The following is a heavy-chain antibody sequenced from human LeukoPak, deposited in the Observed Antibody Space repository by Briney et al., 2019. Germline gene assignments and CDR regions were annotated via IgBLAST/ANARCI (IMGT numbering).Heavy chain of an antibody. CDR3: AKGPSGHDSWSGYYLY. V-gene: IGHV3-23*01. J-gene: IGHJ4*02. D-gene: IGHD3-3*01. CDR2: ISGSGGST. CDR1: GFTFSSYA. Sequence: GGSLRLSCAASGFTFSSYAMSWVRQAPGKGLEWVSAISGSGGSTYYADSVKGRFTISRDNSKNTLYLQMNSLRAEDTAVYYCAKGPSGHDSWSGYYLYWGQGTLVTVSS.